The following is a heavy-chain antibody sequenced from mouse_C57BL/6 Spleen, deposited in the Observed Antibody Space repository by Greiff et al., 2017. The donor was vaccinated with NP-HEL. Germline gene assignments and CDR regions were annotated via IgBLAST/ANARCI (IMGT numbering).Heavy chain of an antibody. V-gene: IGHV1-69*01. CDR2: IDPSDSYT. D-gene: IGHD1-1*01. J-gene: IGHJ4*01. Sequence: QVQLQQSGAELVMPGASVKLSCKASGYTFTSYWMHWVKQRPGQGLEWIGEIDPSDSYTNYNQKFKGKSTLTVDKSSSTAYMQLSSLTSEDSAVYYCARGYYGSSYMDYWGQGTSVTVSS. CDR1: GYTFTSYW. CDR3: ARGYYGSSYMDY.